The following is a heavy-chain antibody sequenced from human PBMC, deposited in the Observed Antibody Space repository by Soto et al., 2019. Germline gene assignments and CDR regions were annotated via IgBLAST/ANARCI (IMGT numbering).Heavy chain of an antibody. V-gene: IGHV1-18*01. J-gene: IGHJ6*02. CDR3: ARGGYYDNSWGKLSHYGLDV. CDR1: GYTFIRYG. CDR2: ISPYNDYT. Sequence: QVQLAQSANEVKKPGASVRVSCKAAGYTFIRYGIAWVRQAPGQGLEWMGWISPYNDYTVYAQKFQGRVSMTADTSHRTVYMNFRGLKSYDTGGYYCARGGYYDNSWGKLSHYGLDVWGQGTSVSVSS. D-gene: IGHD3-16*01.